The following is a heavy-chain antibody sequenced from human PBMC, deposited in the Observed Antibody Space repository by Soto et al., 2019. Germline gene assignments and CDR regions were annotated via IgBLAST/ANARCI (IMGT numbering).Heavy chain of an antibody. D-gene: IGHD3-22*01. CDR2: IYYSGST. Sequence: QVQLQESGPGLVKPSQTLSLTCTVSGGSISSGDYYWSWIRQPPGKGLEWIGYIYYSGSTYYNPSLNSRVTISVDTSKYRFSLKLSSVTAADTAVYYCARDTTYYDSSGYPDYWGQGTLVTVSS. CDR1: GGSISSGDYY. J-gene: IGHJ4*02. V-gene: IGHV4-30-4*01. CDR3: ARDTTYYDSSGYPDY.